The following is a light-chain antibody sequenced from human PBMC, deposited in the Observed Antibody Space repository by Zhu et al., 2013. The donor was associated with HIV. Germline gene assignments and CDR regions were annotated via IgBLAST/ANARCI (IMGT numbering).Light chain of an antibody. CDR3: QQYDTYPLT. V-gene: IGKV1-5*01. CDR2: EAS. J-gene: IGKJ4*01. CDR1: QSIGYW. Sequence: DIQLTQSPSTLSASVGDRVSITCRASQSIGYWLAWYQQKPGKAPKVLIYEASNLQSGVSSRFSGSGSATEFTLTISSLQPDDFASYHCQQYDTYPLTFGGGTKVEIK.